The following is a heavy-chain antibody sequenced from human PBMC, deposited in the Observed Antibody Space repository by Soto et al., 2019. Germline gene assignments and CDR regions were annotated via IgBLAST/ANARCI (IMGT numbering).Heavy chain of an antibody. CDR2: ISGSGGST. CDR3: AKGVVPAARFYYYYYMDV. V-gene: IGHV3-23*01. D-gene: IGHD2-2*01. CDR1: GFTFSSYA. Sequence: HPGGSLRLSCAASGFTFSSYAMSWVRQAPGKGLEWVSAISGSGGSTYYADSVKGRFTISRDNSKNTLYLQMNSLRVEDTAVYYCAKGVVPAARFYYYYYMDVWGKGTTVTVSS. J-gene: IGHJ6*03.